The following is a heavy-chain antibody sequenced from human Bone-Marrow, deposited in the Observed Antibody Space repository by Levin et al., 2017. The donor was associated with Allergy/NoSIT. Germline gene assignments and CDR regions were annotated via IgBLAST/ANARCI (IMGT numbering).Heavy chain of an antibody. Sequence: GGSLRLSCAASGFTFRNYGMHWVRQAPDKGLEWMAVISYDGGNDFYEASVKGRFTISRVNSKNMLYLQMNSLGPEDTAVYYCAKGIGYTGYLDAFDIWGQGTMVTVSS. CDR1: GFTFRNYG. CDR2: ISYDGGND. D-gene: IGHD2-2*02. J-gene: IGHJ3*02. CDR3: AKGIGYTGYLDAFDI. V-gene: IGHV3-30*18.